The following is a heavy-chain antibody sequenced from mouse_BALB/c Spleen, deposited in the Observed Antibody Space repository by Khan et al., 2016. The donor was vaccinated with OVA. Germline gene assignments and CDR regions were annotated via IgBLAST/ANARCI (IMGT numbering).Heavy chain of an antibody. J-gene: IGHJ1*01. CDR2: INTYTGEP. CDR3: ARISSYGYTDV. CDR1: GYTFTNYG. V-gene: IGHV9-1*02. Sequence: QIQLVQSGPELKKPGETVKISCKASGYTFTNYGMNWVKQAPGKGLKWMGWINTYTGEPTYADDFKGRFVFSLETSASTAYLQISNLKNEDMTTSFCARISSYGYTDVGGAGTLVTVSS.